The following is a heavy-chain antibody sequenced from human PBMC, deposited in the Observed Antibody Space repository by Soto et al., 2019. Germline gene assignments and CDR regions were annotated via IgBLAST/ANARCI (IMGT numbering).Heavy chain of an antibody. CDR2: TYFRSKWYN. J-gene: IGHJ5*02. V-gene: IGHV6-1*01. Sequence: SQTLSLTCAISGDSVSSNTASWNWIRQSPSRGLEWLGRTYFRSKWYNDYAVSVKIRIIINPDTSNNQFSLQLNSVTPEDTAVYFCAKGDNLGPKTGYAFDPWGQGIMVTFSS. D-gene: IGHD5-12*01. CDR1: GDSVSSNTAS. CDR3: AKGDNLGPKTGYAFDP.